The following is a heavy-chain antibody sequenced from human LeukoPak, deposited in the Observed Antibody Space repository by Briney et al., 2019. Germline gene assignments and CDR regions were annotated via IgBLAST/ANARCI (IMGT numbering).Heavy chain of an antibody. Sequence: PGGSLRLSCAASGFTFSGSAMHWVRQASGKGLEWVGRIRSKANSYATAYAASVRGRFTISRDDSKNTAYLQMNSLKTEDTAVYYCTRHRGDYGDYLSYWGQGTLVTVSS. V-gene: IGHV3-73*01. D-gene: IGHD4-17*01. J-gene: IGHJ4*02. CDR1: GFTFSGSA. CDR3: TRHRGDYGDYLSY. CDR2: IRSKANSYAT.